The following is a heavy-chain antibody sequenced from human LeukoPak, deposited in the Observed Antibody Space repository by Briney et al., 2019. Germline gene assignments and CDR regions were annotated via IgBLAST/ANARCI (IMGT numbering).Heavy chain of an antibody. CDR3: ARSVFTGAYPDFFDF. V-gene: IGHV4-34*01. CDR1: GGSFSGYY. CDR2: INHSGST. Sequence: PSETLSLTCAVHGGSFSGYYWSWIRQPPGKGLEWIGEINHSGSTNYNPSLKSRVTISVDTSKNQFSLKLSSVTAADTALYYCARSVFTGAYPDFFDFWGQGALVTVSS. J-gene: IGHJ4*02.